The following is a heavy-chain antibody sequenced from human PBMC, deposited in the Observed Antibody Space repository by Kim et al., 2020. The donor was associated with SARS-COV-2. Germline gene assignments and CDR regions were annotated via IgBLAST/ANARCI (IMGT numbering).Heavy chain of an antibody. D-gene: IGHD5-12*01. CDR3: ARDGYNLDAFDV. J-gene: IGHJ3*01. Sequence: YYVGSVKGRFAVSSDNAKNSLYLQMNGMRAEDTAVYYCARDGYNLDAFDVWGQGTMVTVSS. V-gene: IGHV3-7*01.